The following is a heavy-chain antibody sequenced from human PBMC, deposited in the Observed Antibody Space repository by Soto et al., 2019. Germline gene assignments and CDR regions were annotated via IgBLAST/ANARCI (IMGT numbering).Heavy chain of an antibody. V-gene: IGHV3-21*01. D-gene: IGHD2-2*01. J-gene: IGHJ6*02. Sequence: PGGSLRLSCAASGFTFSSYSMNWVRQAPGKGLEWVSSISSSSSYIYYADSVKGRFTISRDNAKNSLYLQMNSLRAEDTAVYYCARGGIVVVPAAMIGHPVAYYYYGMDVWGQGTTVTVSS. CDR1: GFTFSSYS. CDR3: ARGGIVVVPAAMIGHPVAYYYYGMDV. CDR2: ISSSSSYI.